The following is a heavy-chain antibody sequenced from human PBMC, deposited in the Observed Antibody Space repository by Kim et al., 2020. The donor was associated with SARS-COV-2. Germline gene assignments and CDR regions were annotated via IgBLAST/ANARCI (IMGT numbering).Heavy chain of an antibody. D-gene: IGHD2-15*01. V-gene: IGHV3-23*01. CDR1: GFTFSSYA. Sequence: GGSLRLSCAASGFTFSSYAMSWVRQAPGKGLEWVSAISGSGGSTYYADSVKGRFTISRDNSKNTLYLQMNSLRAEDTAVYYCAKEAIVVVVAATPGEGYFDYWGQGTLVTVSS. CDR2: ISGSGGST. J-gene: IGHJ4*02. CDR3: AKEAIVVVVAATPGEGYFDY.